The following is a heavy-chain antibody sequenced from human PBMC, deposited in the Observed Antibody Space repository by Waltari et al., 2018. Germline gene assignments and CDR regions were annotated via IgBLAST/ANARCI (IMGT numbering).Heavy chain of an antibody. D-gene: IGHD1-1*01. CDR2: LYYTGST. Sequence: QVQLQESGPGLVKPSETLSLTCTVSGGSISTSNYYWGWIRQTPGQGLEWIGNLYYTGSTYYNPSLKRRVTISVDTSRNQFSLQLSSLTAADTAVYYCARVRGYRGYAFDIWGQGTMVTVSS. CDR1: GGSISTSNYY. V-gene: IGHV4-39*07. J-gene: IGHJ3*02. CDR3: ARVRGYRGYAFDI.